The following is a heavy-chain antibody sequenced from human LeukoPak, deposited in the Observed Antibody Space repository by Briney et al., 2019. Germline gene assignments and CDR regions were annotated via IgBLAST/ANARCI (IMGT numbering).Heavy chain of an antibody. D-gene: IGHD5-18*01. Sequence: SETLSLTCTVSGGSISSSYGNWIRQPAGKGLEWIGRIYSSGTTNYNPSLKSRVTISVDTSKNQFSLKLSSVTAADMAVYYCARRGYSHYYGMDVWGQGTTVTVSS. CDR2: IYSSGTT. CDR1: GGSISSSY. CDR3: ARRGYSHYYGMDV. V-gene: IGHV4-4*07. J-gene: IGHJ6*02.